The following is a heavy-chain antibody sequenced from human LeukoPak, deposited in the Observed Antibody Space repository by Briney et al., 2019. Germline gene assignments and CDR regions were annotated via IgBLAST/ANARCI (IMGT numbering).Heavy chain of an antibody. CDR1: GLTFSNYA. J-gene: IGHJ4*02. CDR2: VSGRDTST. Sequence: PGGSLRLSCAASGLTFSNYAMSWVRQAPGKGLEWVSAVSGRDTSTYYTDSVKGRFTISRDNSKNTLYLQMNSLSAEDTAIYYCAKWGDYDVLTGYYDSDYWGQGTLVTVSS. CDR3: AKWGDYDVLTGYYDSDY. D-gene: IGHD3-9*01. V-gene: IGHV3-23*01.